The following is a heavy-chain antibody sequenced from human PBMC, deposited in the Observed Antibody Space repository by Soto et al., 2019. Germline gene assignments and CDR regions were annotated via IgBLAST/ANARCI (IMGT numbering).Heavy chain of an antibody. J-gene: IGHJ1*01. V-gene: IGHV3-21*01. Sequence: VSLRLSCAASGFIFTSYSMVWVRLAPGKGLEWVASISSGSDSIFYADSVKGRFTVSRDNAKKSLFLQMNDLRAEDTAVYFCARDRSADRFVQYFQHWGQGTQVTVSS. CDR3: ARDRSADRFVQYFQH. CDR1: GFIFTSYS. D-gene: IGHD6-19*01. CDR2: ISSGSDSI.